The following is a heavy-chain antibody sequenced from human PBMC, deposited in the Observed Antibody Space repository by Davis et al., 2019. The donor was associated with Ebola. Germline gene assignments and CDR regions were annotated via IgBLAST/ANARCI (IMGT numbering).Heavy chain of an antibody. CDR1: GGSISSGDYY. J-gene: IGHJ4*02. Sequence: SETLSLTCTVSGGSISSGDYYWSWIRQPPGKGLEWIGEINHSGSTNYNPSLKSRVTISVDTSKNQFSLKLSSVTAADTAVYYCARGLAPRYWGQGTLVTVSS. CDR3: ARGLAPRY. CDR2: INHSGST. V-gene: IGHV4-39*07.